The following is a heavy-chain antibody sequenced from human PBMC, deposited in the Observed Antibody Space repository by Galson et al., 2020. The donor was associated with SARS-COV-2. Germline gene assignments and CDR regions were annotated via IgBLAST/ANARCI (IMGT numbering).Heavy chain of an antibody. D-gene: IGHD3-22*01. V-gene: IGHV3-7*01. CDR3: ARDYRILYYYEWKTGVWYFDL. CDR2: IKQDGSEK. J-gene: IGHJ2*01. Sequence: TGGSLRLSCAASGFTFSSYWMSWVRQAPGKGLEWVANIKQDGSEKYYVDSVKGRFTISRDNAKNSLYLQMNNLRAEDTAVYYCARDYRILYYYEWKTGVWYFDLWGRGTLVTVSS. CDR1: GFTFSSYW.